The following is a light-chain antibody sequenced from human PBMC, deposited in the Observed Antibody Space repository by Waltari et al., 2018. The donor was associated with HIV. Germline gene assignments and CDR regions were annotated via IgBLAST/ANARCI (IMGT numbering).Light chain of an antibody. CDR2: DLN. J-gene: IGLJ2*01. CDR3: CSYSGSGTLV. Sequence: PGQSITISCTGTSSDIGGYDYVSWYQHLPVKVPKLMIYDLNKRPSGVSSRFSGSKSGSTASLTISGLQPEDEADYYCCSYSGSGTLVFGGGTKLIVL. CDR1: SSDIGGYDY. V-gene: IGLV2-23*02.